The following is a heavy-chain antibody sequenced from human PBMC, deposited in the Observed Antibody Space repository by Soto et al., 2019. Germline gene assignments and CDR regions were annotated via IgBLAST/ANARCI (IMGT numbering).Heavy chain of an antibody. CDR1: GLIFENFG. Sequence: PGGSLRLSCAASGLIFENFGMSWVRQAPGKGLEWISSISGSGFKKYYADSVKGRFTISRDNSKSTVYLELNNLSAEDTAVYHCAKNQGVELVPLATVDWFDPWGQRSVVTVSS. D-gene: IGHD1-26*01. CDR3: AKNQGVELVPLATVDWFDP. J-gene: IGHJ5*02. V-gene: IGHV3-23*01. CDR2: ISGSGFKK.